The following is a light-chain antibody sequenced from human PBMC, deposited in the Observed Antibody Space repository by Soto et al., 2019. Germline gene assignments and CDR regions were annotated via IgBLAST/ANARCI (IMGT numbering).Light chain of an antibody. CDR3: AAWDDSLNGL. CDR1: SSNIGSNT. CDR2: SNN. V-gene: IGLV1-44*01. Sequence: QSVLTQPPSASGTPGQRVTISCSGSSSNIGSNTVNWYQQLPGTAPKLLIYSNNQRPSGVPDRFSGSKSGTSASLAISGLQSEDEADYYCAAWDDSLNGLFGGVTQLTVL. J-gene: IGLJ2*01.